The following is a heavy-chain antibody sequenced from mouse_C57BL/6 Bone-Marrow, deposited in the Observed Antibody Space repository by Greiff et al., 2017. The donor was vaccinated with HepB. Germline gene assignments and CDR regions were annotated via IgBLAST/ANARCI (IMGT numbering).Heavy chain of an antibody. V-gene: IGHV1-26*01. J-gene: IGHJ4*01. CDR3: AREGIYDGYYDDMDY. Sequence: EVQLQQSGPELVKPGASVKISCKASGYTFTDYYMTWVKQSHGKSLEWIGDINPNNGGTSYNQKFKGKGTLTVDKSSSTAYMELRSLTSEDSAVYYCAREGIYDGYYDDMDYWGQGTSVTVSS. CDR1: GYTFTDYY. D-gene: IGHD2-3*01. CDR2: INPNNGGT.